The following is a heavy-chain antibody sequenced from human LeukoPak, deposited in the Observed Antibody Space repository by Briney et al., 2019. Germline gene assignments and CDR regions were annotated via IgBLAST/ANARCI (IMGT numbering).Heavy chain of an antibody. J-gene: IGHJ3*02. CDR2: ISYDGSNK. CDR1: GFTFSSYA. V-gene: IGHV3-30*04. Sequence: GGSLRLSCAASGFTFSSYAMHWVRQAPGKGLEWVAVISYDGSNKYYADSVKGRFTISRGNSKNTPYLQMNSLRAEDTAVYYCARENRAGAFDIWGQGTMVTVSS. D-gene: IGHD2/OR15-2a*01. CDR3: ARENRAGAFDI.